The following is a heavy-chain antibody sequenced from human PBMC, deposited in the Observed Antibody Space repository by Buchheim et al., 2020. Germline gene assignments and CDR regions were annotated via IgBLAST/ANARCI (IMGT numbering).Heavy chain of an antibody. CDR3: ARDRGAAAGTSPGY. CDR1: GYTFTSYY. V-gene: IGHV1-46*01. J-gene: IGHJ4*02. CDR2: INPSGAGP. Sequence: QVQLVQSGAEVKKPGASVKVSCKATGYTFTSYYVHWVRQAPGQGLEWMGIINPSGAGPRYSQKFQGSVTMTRDTSTSPAYMELGSLRSEDTAVDYCARDRGAAAGTSPGYWGQGTL. D-gene: IGHD6-13*01.